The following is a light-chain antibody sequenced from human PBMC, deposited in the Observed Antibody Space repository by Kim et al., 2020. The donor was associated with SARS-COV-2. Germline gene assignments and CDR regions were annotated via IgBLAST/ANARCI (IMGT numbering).Light chain of an antibody. J-gene: IGKJ2*01. CDR1: QSVSSNY. CDR2: GTS. CDR3: QQYGSSPPFT. V-gene: IGKV3-20*01. Sequence: SPGESATLSCRASQSVSSNYLAWYQQKPGQAPRLLIYGTSTRATDIPDRFSGSGSGTDFTLTISRLEPEDFAVYYCQQYGSSPPFTFGQGTKLEI.